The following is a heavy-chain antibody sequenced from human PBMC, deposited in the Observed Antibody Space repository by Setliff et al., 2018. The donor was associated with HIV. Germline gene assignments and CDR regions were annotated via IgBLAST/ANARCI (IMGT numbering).Heavy chain of an antibody. V-gene: IGHV3-23*01. CDR1: GFTFDDYG. Sequence: PGGSLRLSCAASGFTFDDYGMSWVRQAPGKGLEWVSTISDGVERTYYADSVKGRFSISRDDSKNTLYLQMNSLTAEDTAVYYCAKDRSNIVATIADYWGQGTLVTVSS. CDR2: ISDGVERT. D-gene: IGHD5-12*01. J-gene: IGHJ4*02. CDR3: AKDRSNIVATIADY.